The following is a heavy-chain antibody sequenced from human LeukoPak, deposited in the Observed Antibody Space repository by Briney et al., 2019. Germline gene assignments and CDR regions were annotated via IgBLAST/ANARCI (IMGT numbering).Heavy chain of an antibody. V-gene: IGHV3-7*01. CDR3: AQLFYYYYYMDV. Sequence: GGSLRLSCAASGFTFSNYWMSWVRQAPGKGLEWVANINQDGSTKYYVGSVKGRFTISRDNAKNSLYLQMNSLRAEDTAVYYCAQLFYYYYYMDVCGNGTTVTVSS. J-gene: IGHJ6*03. CDR1: GFTFSNYW. D-gene: IGHD1-1*01. CDR2: INQDGSTK.